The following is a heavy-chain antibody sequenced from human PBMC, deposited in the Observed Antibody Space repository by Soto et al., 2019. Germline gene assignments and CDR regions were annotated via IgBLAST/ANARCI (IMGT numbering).Heavy chain of an antibody. D-gene: IGHD2-15*01. V-gene: IGHV3-20*04. CDR1: GFPFDGYC. CDR3: ARSRSGGYPYFHH. Sequence: GGAPKLSCATSGFPFDGYCMKWVRGVPGKGLQWVSGINWNGGSTGYADSVKGRFTISRDNAKSSLYLQMNSLRAEDTALYYCARSRSGGYPYFHHWGQGTLVTVSS. CDR2: INWNGGST. J-gene: IGHJ1*01.